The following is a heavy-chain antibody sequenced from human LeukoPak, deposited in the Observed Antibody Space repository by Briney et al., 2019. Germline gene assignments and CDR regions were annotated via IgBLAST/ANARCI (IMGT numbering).Heavy chain of an antibody. CDR3: ARVWVSSTPYTNWFDP. D-gene: IGHD2-2*02. V-gene: IGHV4-30-4*01. CDR1: GGSISSGDYY. J-gene: IGHJ5*02. CDR2: IYYSGST. Sequence: SETLSLTCTVSGGSISSGDYYWSWIRRPPGKGLEWIGYIYYSGSTYYNPSLKSRVTISVDTSKNQFSLKLSSVTAADTAVYYCARVWVSSTPYTNWFDPWGQGTLVTVSS.